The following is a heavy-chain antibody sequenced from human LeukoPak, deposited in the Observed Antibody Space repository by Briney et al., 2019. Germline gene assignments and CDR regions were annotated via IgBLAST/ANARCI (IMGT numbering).Heavy chain of an antibody. V-gene: IGHV4-59*01. Sequence: SSETLSLTCTVSGGSISSYYWSWIRQPPGKWLKWLRYIYYSGRTNYNPSLTSRVTISVDTSKNKCSLKVSSVTAADTAVYYCARDPHYVFWSGHFDYWGQGTLVTVSS. CDR1: GGSISSYY. J-gene: IGHJ4*02. D-gene: IGHD3-3*01. CDR2: IYYSGRT. CDR3: ARDPHYVFWSGHFDY.